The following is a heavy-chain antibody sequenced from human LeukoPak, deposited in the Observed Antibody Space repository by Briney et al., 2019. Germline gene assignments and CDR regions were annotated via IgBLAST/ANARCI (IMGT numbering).Heavy chain of an antibody. V-gene: IGHV1-18*01. J-gene: IGHJ3*02. Sequence: ASVKVSCKASGYTFTSYGISWVRQAPGQGLEWIGWISTYNGNRNHAQRFQGRVTMTTDTFTNTAYMELRSLKSDDTAVYYCARQTFVGSGSYHGDDAFDIWGQGTMVTVSS. CDR2: ISTYNGNR. CDR1: GYTFTSYG. D-gene: IGHD3-10*01. CDR3: ARQTFVGSGSYHGDDAFDI.